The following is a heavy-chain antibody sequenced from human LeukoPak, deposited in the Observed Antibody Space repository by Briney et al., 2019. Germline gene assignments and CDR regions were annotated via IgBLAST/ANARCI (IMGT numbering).Heavy chain of an antibody. CDR2: ISSGSSYI. D-gene: IGHD1-26*01. V-gene: IGHV3-21*01. CDR3: ARDREHASLGAFDI. CDR1: GFTFSSYS. J-gene: IGHJ3*02. Sequence: GGSLRLSCAASGFTFSSYSMNWVRQAPGKGLEWVSSISSGSSYIYYADSVKGRFTISRDNAKNSLYLQMNSLRAEDTAVYYCARDREHASLGAFDIWGQGTMVTVSS.